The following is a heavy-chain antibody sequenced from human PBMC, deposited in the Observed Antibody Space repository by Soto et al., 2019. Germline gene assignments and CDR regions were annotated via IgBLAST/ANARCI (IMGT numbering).Heavy chain of an antibody. J-gene: IGHJ5*02. D-gene: IGHD2-2*01. CDR3: AKDYCSSTSCPFGP. CDR1: GFTLTSHG. Sequence: PGGALRVACSASGFTLTSHGMHWVRQAPGKGLEWVAVVSYDGTNKYYADSVKGRFTISRDNSENTLYLQMNSLRVEDTAVYYCAKDYCSSTSCPFGPWGQGPLGTVS. V-gene: IGHV3-30*18. CDR2: VSYDGTNK.